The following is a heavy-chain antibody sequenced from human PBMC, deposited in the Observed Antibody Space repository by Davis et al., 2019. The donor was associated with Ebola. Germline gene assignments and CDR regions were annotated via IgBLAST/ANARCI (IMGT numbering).Heavy chain of an antibody. CDR3: ARHDYDFWSGPGNWFDP. CDR2: IYYSGST. V-gene: IGHV4-59*08. D-gene: IGHD3-3*01. J-gene: IGHJ5*02. CDR1: GGSISSYY. Sequence: MPGGSLRLSCTVSGGSISSYYWSWIRQPPGKGLEWIGYIYYSGSTNYNPSLKSRVTISVDTSKNQFSLKLSSVTAADTAVYYCARHDYDFWSGPGNWFDPWGQGTLVTVSS.